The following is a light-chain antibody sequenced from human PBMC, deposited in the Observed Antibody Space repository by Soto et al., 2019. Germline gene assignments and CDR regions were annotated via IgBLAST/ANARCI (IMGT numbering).Light chain of an antibody. CDR2: GAS. J-gene: IGKJ1*01. V-gene: IGKV3-15*01. CDR3: QQYDNWPPTWT. CDR1: QSVSNN. Sequence: DIVLTQSPGPLSLSPGERATLSCRASQSVSNNYLAWYQQKPGQAPRLLIYGASTRATGTPARFSGSGSGTEFTLTISSLQSEDFAVYYCQQYDNWPPTWTFGQGTKVDIK.